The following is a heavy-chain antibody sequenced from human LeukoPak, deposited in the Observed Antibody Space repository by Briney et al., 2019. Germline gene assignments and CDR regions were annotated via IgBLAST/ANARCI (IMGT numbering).Heavy chain of an antibody. J-gene: IGHJ6*02. CDR3: ARDDHYYGMDV. V-gene: IGHV3-33*08. CDR1: GFTFSSYG. CDR2: IWYDGNNK. Sequence: GGSLRLSCAASGFTFSSYGMHWVRQAPGNGLEWVAVIWYDGNNKYYADSVKGRFTISRDNSKNTLYLQMNSLRAEDTAVYYCARDDHYYGMDVWGQGTTVTVSS.